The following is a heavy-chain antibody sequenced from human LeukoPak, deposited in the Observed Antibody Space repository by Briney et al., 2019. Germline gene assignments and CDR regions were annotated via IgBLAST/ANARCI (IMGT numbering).Heavy chain of an antibody. J-gene: IGHJ4*02. CDR1: GYTFTSYG. CDR2: ISAYNGNT. Sequence: ASVKVSCKASGYTFTSYGISWVRQAPGQGLEWMGWISAYNGNTNYAQKLQGRVTMTTDTSTSTAYMELRSLRSDDTAVYYCARHYYGSGTYYHFDSWGQGTLVTVSS. D-gene: IGHD3-10*01. CDR3: ARHYYGSGTYYHFDS. V-gene: IGHV1-18*01.